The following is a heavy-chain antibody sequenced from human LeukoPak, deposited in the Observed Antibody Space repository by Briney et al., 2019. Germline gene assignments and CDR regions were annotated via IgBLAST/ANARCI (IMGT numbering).Heavy chain of an antibody. J-gene: IGHJ4*02. D-gene: IGHD3-9*01. V-gene: IGHV1-18*01. CDR2: ISAYNGNT. Sequence: PGASVKVSCKASGYTFTSYGISWVRQAPGQGLEWMGWISAYNGNTNYAQKLQGRVTMTTDTSTSTAYMELRSLRSEDTAVYYCASSDYYDILSGYPRGDYWGQGTLVTVSS. CDR3: ASSDYYDILSGYPRGDY. CDR1: GYTFTSYG.